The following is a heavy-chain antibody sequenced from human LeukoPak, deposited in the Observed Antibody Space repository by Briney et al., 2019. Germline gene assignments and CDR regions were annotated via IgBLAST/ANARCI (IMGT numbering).Heavy chain of an antibody. D-gene: IGHD3-3*01. Sequence: GGSLRLSCAASGFTFSSYSMTWVRQAPGKGLEWVSSISSSSSYIYYADSVKGRFTISRDNAKNSLYLQMNSLRAEDTAVYYCARDPSYDFWSGTQPVDYWGQGTLVTVSS. CDR3: ARDPSYDFWSGTQPVDY. V-gene: IGHV3-21*01. J-gene: IGHJ4*02. CDR1: GFTFSSYS. CDR2: ISSSSSYI.